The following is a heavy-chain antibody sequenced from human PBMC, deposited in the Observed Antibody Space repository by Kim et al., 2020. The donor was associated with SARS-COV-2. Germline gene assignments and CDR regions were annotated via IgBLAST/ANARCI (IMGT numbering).Heavy chain of an antibody. CDR2: ISYDGSNK. CDR3: ARDGGYSRYYDYVWGSYRYSYGMDV. Sequence: GGSLRLSCAASGFTFSSYAMHWVRQAPGKGLEWVAVISYDGSNKYYADSVKGRFTISRDNSKNTLYLQMNSLRAEDTAVYYCARDGGYSRYYDYVWGSYRYSYGMDVWGQGTTVTVSS. D-gene: IGHD3-16*02. J-gene: IGHJ6*02. V-gene: IGHV3-30*04. CDR1: GFTFSSYA.